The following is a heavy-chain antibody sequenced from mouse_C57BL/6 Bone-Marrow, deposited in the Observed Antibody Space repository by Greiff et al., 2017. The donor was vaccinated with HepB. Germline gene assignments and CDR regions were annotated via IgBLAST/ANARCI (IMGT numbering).Heavy chain of an antibody. CDR3: ATEYGNYETWFAY. D-gene: IGHD2-10*02. Sequence: EVQRVESGGGLVKPGGSLKLSCAASGFTFSDYGMHWVRQAPEKGLEWVAYISSGSSTIYYADTVKGRFTISRDNAKNTLFLQMTSLRSEDTAMYYCATEYGNYETWFAYWGQGTLVTVSA. CDR1: GFTFSDYG. V-gene: IGHV5-17*01. J-gene: IGHJ3*01. CDR2: ISSGSSTI.